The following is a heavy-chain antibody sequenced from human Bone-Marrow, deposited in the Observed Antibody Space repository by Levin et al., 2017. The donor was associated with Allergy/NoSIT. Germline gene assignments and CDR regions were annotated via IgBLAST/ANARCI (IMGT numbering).Heavy chain of an antibody. CDR3: ARTGDEFNWFDP. Sequence: MSSETLSLTCTVSGGSINNYYWNWIRQSPGKGLEWIGYVSYRGSTNYNPSLKSRVTMSIDTSKNQFSLNLSSVTAADTATYYCARTGDEFNWFDPWGQGTLVTVSS. V-gene: IGHV4-59*01. CDR1: GGSINNYY. CDR2: VSYRGST. D-gene: IGHD7-27*01. J-gene: IGHJ5*02.